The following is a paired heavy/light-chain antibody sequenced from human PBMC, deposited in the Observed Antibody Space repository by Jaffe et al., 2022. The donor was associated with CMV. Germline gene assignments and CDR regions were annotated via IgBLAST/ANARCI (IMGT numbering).Light chain of an antibody. V-gene: IGKV4-1*01. CDR3: QQYYSTSWT. J-gene: IGKJ1*01. CDR2: WAS. Sequence: DIVMTQSPDSLAVSLGERATINCKSSQSVLYSSNNKNYLAWYQQKPGQPPKLLIYWASTRESGVPDRFSGSGSGTDFTLTISSLQAEDVAVYYCQQYYSTSWTFGQGTKVEIK. CDR1: QSVLYSSNNKNY.
Heavy chain of an antibody. D-gene: IGHD3-22*01. J-gene: IGHJ4*02. CDR1: GGSISSSSYY. Sequence: QLQLQESGPGLVKPSETLSLTCTVSGGSISSSSYYWGWIRQPPGKGLEWIGSIYYSGSTYYNPSLKSRVTISVDTSKNQFSLKLSSVTAADTAVYYCATNYYDSSGYTQWAGKPQPWGQGTLVTVSS. V-gene: IGHV4-39*01. CDR3: ATNYYDSSGYTQWAGKPQP. CDR2: IYYSGST.